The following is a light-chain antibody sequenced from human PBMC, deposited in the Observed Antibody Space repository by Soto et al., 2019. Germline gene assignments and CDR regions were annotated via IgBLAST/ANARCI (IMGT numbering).Light chain of an antibody. J-gene: IGLJ3*02. Sequence: QSVLTQPPSVSGAPGQRVTISCTGRSSNIGAGYDVHWYQQLPGTAPKLLIYGNSNRPSGVPDRFSGSKSGTSASLAITGLQAEDEADYYCQSYDSSRSGWVFGGGTTLTVL. CDR1: SSNIGAGYD. CDR3: QSYDSSRSGWV. V-gene: IGLV1-40*01. CDR2: GNS.